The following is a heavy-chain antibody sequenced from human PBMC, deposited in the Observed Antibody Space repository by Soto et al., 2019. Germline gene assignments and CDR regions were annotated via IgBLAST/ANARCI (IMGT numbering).Heavy chain of an antibody. CDR2: INHSGST. V-gene: IGHV4-34*01. CDR3: ASLYGSPAVDY. Sequence: QVQLQQWGAGLLKPSETLSLTCAVDGGSFSGYYWSWIRQPPGKGLEWIGEINHSGSTNYNPSLKSRVNITVDKSKNQFYLKLSSVTAADTAVYYCASLYGSPAVDYWGQGTLVTVSS. D-gene: IGHD3-10*01. CDR1: GGSFSGYY. J-gene: IGHJ4*02.